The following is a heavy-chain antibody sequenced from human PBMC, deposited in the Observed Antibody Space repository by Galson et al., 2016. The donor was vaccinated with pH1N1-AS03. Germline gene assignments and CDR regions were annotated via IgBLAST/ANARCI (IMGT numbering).Heavy chain of an antibody. CDR1: GFTVSSNY. Sequence: SLRLSCAASGFTVSSNYMSWVRQAPGRGLEWVSFIYNGGRTLYADSVKGRFTISRDSSKNTLYLQMDGLETEDTAVYYCARNSYEDVDLEGFYFDYWGQGTLVTVSS. CDR2: IYNGGRT. V-gene: IGHV3-53*01. CDR3: ARNSYEDVDLEGFYFDY. D-gene: IGHD3-22*01. J-gene: IGHJ4*02.